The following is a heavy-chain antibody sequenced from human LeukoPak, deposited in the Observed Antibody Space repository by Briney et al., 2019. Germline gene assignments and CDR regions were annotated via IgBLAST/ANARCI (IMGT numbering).Heavy chain of an antibody. Sequence: SETLSPTCAVSGYSISSGYYWGWIRQPPGKGLEWIGSIYHRGSTYYNPSLKSRVTISLDKSKNQFSLKLSSVTAADTAVYYCARDSGGIAAAGTEWGQGTLVTVSS. V-gene: IGHV4-38-2*02. D-gene: IGHD6-13*01. J-gene: IGHJ4*02. CDR1: GYSISSGYY. CDR2: IYHRGST. CDR3: ARDSGGIAAAGTE.